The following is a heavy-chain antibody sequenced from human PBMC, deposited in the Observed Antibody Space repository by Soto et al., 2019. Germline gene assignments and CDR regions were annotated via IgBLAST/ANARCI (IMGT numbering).Heavy chain of an antibody. J-gene: IGHJ4*02. D-gene: IGHD3-10*01. CDR1: GGTFSSYT. Sequence: QVQLVQSGAEVKKPGSSVKVSCKASGGTFSSYTISWVRQAPGQGLEWMGRIIPILGIANYAQKFQGRVTITADNSTSTAYTEMSSLRSEDTAVYYWAREEYYYGSGAFFDSWGQGTLVTVSS. CDR2: IIPILGIA. V-gene: IGHV1-69*08. CDR3: AREEYYYGSGAFFDS.